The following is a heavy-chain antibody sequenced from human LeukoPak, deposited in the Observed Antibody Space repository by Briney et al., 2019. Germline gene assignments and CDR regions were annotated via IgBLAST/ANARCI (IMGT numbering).Heavy chain of an antibody. CDR2: IYDDGGT. D-gene: IGHD3-10*01. J-gene: IGHJ5*02. CDR1: GFTVTSTH. V-gene: IGHV3-53*05. Sequence: PGGSLRLTCTVSGFTVTSTHMDWVRQAPGKGPEWVALIYDDGGTVYADSVKGRFTISRDNSKNMVYLQMNSLRPEDSAVYYCARDRAGRRSSWVGFDLWGQGTLVTVSS. CDR3: ARDRAGRRSSWVGFDL.